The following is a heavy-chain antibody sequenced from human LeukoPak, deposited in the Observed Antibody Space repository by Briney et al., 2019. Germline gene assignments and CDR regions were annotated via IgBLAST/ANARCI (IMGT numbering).Heavy chain of an antibody. D-gene: IGHD6-6*01. J-gene: IGHJ5*02. V-gene: IGHV4-34*01. CDR2: INHSGST. Sequence: SETLSLTCAVYGGSFSGYYWGWIRQPPGKGLEWIGEINHSGSTNYNPSLKSRVTISVDTSKNQFSLKLSSVTAADTAVYYCARGDYSSSSGFDPWGQGTLVTVSS. CDR3: ARGDYSSSSGFDP. CDR1: GGSFSGYY.